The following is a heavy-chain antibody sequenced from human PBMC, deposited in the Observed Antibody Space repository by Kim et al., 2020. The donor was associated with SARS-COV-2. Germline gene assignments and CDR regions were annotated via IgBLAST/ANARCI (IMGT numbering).Heavy chain of an antibody. CDR1: GGTFSSYA. CDR2: IIPIFGTA. CDR3: ARRGRDGYNYYWYFDL. D-gene: IGHD5-12*01. V-gene: IGHV1-69*13. J-gene: IGHJ2*01. Sequence: SVKVSCKASGGTFSSYAISWVRQAPGQGLEWMGGIIPIFGTANYAQKFQGRVTITADESTSTAYMELSSLRSEDTAVYYCARRGRDGYNYYWYFDLWGRGTLVTVSS.